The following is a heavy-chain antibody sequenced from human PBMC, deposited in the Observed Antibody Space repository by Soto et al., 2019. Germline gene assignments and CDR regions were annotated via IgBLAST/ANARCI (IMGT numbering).Heavy chain of an antibody. CDR3: ASDEYY. J-gene: IGHJ4*02. CDR2: INHSGST. Sequence: TSETLSLTCAVYGGSFSGYYWSWIRQPPGKGLEWIGEINHSGSTNYNPSLKSRVTISVDTSKNQFSLKLSSVTAADTAVYYCASDEYYWGQGTLVTVSS. CDR1: GGSFSGYY. V-gene: IGHV4-34*01.